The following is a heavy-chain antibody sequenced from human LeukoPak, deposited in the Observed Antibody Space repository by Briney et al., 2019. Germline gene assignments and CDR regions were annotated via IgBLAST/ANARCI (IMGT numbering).Heavy chain of an antibody. D-gene: IGHD1-14*01. CDR2: FSGSGGST. V-gene: IGHV3-23*01. CDR1: GFTFSSYA. CDR3: ARANHFDYVGFDAFDI. J-gene: IGHJ3*02. Sequence: GGSLRLSCAASGFTFSSYAMSWVRQAPGKGLEWVSAFSGSGGSTYYADSVKGRFTISRDNSKNTLYLQMNSLRAEDTAVYYCARANHFDYVGFDAFDIWGQGTMVTVSS.